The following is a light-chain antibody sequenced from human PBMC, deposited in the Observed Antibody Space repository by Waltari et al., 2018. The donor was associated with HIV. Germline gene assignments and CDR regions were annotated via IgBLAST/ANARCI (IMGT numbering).Light chain of an antibody. J-gene: IGKJ1*01. V-gene: IGKV1-27*01. CDR3: QEYRSAPQT. CDR2: SAS. Sequence: DIQLTQSPSSLSASVGDGITITCRASQGIRHYVAVYQQKPGKVPKLLIHSASTLHSGVTVRCSGSGYGTDFTLTIINLQPEDVATYYCQEYRSAPQTFGQGTKVEI. CDR1: QGIRHY.